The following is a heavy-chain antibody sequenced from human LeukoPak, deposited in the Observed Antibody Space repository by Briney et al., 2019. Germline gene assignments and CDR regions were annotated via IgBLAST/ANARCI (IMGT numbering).Heavy chain of an antibody. V-gene: IGHV5-51*01. CDR3: AWRKYFSTWFEP. Sequence: GESPKIPCNGSGYSFNTYWIGWERQVPGKGLEWMGIIYPADSQTHYTPPFQGQVTISVDRSTSTAYLQWSSLKASDTAVYYCAWRKYFSTWFEPWGQGTLVTVSS. D-gene: IGHD1-14*01. CDR1: GYSFNTYW. CDR2: IYPADSQT. J-gene: IGHJ5*02.